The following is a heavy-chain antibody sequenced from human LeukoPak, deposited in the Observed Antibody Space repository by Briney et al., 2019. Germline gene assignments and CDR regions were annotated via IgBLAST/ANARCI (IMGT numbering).Heavy chain of an antibody. CDR3: AQWELLRGFGY. J-gene: IGHJ4*02. Sequence: SETLSLTCTVSGGSISSSSYYWGWIRQPPGKGLEWIGSIYYSGSTYYNPSLKSRVTISVDTSKNQFSLKLSSVTAADTAVYYCAQWELLRGFGYWGQGTLVTVSS. CDR1: GGSISSSSYY. V-gene: IGHV4-39*01. CDR2: IYYSGST. D-gene: IGHD1-26*01.